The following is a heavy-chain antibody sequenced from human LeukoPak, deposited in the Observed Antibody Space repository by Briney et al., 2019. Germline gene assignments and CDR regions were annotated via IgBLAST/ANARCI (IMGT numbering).Heavy chain of an antibody. D-gene: IGHD1-14*01. CDR2: ISAYNGNT. Sequence: ASVKVSCKASGYTFTSYGISWVRQAPGQGLEWMGWISAYNGNTNYAQKLQGRVTMTTDTSTSTAYMELRSLRSDDTAVYYCARDLLSGRIADAFDVWGQGTVVTVSS. CDR1: GYTFTSYG. V-gene: IGHV1-18*01. J-gene: IGHJ3*01. CDR3: ARDLLSGRIADAFDV.